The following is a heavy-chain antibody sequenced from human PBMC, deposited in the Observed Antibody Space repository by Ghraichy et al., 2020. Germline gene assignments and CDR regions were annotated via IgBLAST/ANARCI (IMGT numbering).Heavy chain of an antibody. CDR3: AREGYGYIGYYYMDV. Sequence: GGSLRLSCAASGFSFSDYYMSWIRQAPGKGLEWLSYISSSGSLIDYAESVKGRFTISRDNAKNSLYLQMNSLRAEDAAVYYCAREGYGYIGYYYMDVWGKGTTVTVSS. D-gene: IGHD5-18*01. J-gene: IGHJ6*03. CDR1: GFSFSDYY. V-gene: IGHV3-11*01. CDR2: ISSSGSLI.